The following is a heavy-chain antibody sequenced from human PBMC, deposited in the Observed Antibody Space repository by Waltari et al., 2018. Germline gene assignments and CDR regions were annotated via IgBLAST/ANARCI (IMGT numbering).Heavy chain of an antibody. CDR2: INPNSGGT. CDR3: AGPNDYGANGSPYYYYYMDV. CDR1: GYTFTGYY. Sequence: QVQLVQSGAEVKKPGASVKVSCKASGYTFTGYYMHWVRQAPGQGLEWMGWINPNSGGTNYAHKLQCRGTMTRDTSISTAYMELSRLGSDDTAVYYCAGPNDYGANGSPYYYYYMDVWGKGTTVTVSS. D-gene: IGHD4-17*01. V-gene: IGHV1-2*07. J-gene: IGHJ6*03.